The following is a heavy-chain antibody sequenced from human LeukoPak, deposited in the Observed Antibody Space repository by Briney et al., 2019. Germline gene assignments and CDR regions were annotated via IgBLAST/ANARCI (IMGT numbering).Heavy chain of an antibody. CDR2: ISYDGSNK. CDR1: GFTFSSYA. V-gene: IGHV3-30*04. J-gene: IGHJ3*02. CDR3: ARGGIVVVVADDAFDI. Sequence: GGSLRLSCAASGFTFSSYAMHWVRQAPGKGLEWVAVISYDGSNKYYADSEKGRFTISRDNSKNTLYLQMNSLRAEDTAVYYCARGGIVVVVADDAFDIWGQGTMVTVSS. D-gene: IGHD2-15*01.